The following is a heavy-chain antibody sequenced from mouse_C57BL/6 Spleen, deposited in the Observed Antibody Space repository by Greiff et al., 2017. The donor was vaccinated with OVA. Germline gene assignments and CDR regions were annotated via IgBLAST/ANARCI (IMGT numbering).Heavy chain of an antibody. Sequence: QVHVKQPGAELVRPGSSVKLSCKASGYTFTSYWMDWVKQRPGQGLEWIGNIYPSDSETHYNQKFKDKATLTVDKSSSTAYMQLSSLTSEDSAVYYCARSDPSWFAYWGQGTLVTVSA. V-gene: IGHV1-61*01. CDR3: ARSDPSWFAY. J-gene: IGHJ3*01. CDR1: GYTFTSYW. CDR2: IYPSDSET.